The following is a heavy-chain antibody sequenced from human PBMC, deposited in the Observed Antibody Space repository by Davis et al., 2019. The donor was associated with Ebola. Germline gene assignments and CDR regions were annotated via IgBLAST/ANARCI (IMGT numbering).Heavy chain of an antibody. J-gene: IGHJ6*02. CDR2: IKQDGSGK. V-gene: IGHV3-7*03. D-gene: IGHD5-18*01. CDR1: GFTFSNYW. CDR3: AKGDTAMVTDYYYYGMDV. Sequence: PGGSLRLSCAASGFTFSNYWMSWVRQAPGKGLEWVANIKQDGSGKYYVDSVKGRFTISRDNAKNSLYLQMNSLRAEDTALYYCAKGDTAMVTDYYYYGMDVWGQGTTVTVSS.